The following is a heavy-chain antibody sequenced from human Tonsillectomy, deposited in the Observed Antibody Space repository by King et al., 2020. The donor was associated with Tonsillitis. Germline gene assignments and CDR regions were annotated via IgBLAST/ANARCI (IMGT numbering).Heavy chain of an antibody. CDR3: ARLVFPLQVYGSGGVYGMDV. J-gene: IGHJ6*02. D-gene: IGHD3-10*01. Sequence: QLQESGPGLVKPSQTLSLTCPVSGGSISRGEYYWRWVRQPPGKGLEWIGYIYYSGGTYYNPSLKSRVTIPLDTSKNQFSLKLSSVTAADTAVLYCARLVFPLQVYGSGGVYGMDVWGQGTTVTVSS. V-gene: IGHV4-30-4*01. CDR1: GGSISRGEYY. CDR2: IYYSGGT.